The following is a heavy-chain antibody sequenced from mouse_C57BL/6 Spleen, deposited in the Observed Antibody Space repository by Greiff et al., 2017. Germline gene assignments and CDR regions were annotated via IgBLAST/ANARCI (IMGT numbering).Heavy chain of an antibody. CDR1: GYAFSSSW. V-gene: IGHV1-82*01. CDR2: IYPGDGDT. Sequence: QVQLQQSGPELVKPGASVKISCKASGYAFSSSWLNWVKQRPGKGLEWIGRIYPGDGDTNYNGKFKGKATLTADKSSSTAYMQLSSLTSEDSAVYFCARSGVLYGSSHYYAMDYWGQGTSVTVSS. D-gene: IGHD1-1*01. CDR3: ARSGVLYGSSHYYAMDY. J-gene: IGHJ4*01.